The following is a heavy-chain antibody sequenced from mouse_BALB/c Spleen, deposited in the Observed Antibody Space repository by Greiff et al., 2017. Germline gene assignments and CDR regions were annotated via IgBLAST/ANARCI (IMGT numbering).Heavy chain of an antibody. D-gene: IGHD2-1*01. CDR3: ASPYGNYY. Sequence: EVQGVESGGGLVKPGGSLKLSCAASGFAFSSYDMSWVRQTPEKRLEWVAYISSGGGSTYYPDTVKGRFTISRDNAKNTLYLQMSSLKSEDTAMYYCASPYGNYYWGQGTLVTVSA. J-gene: IGHJ3*01. CDR1: GFAFSSYD. CDR2: ISSGGGST. V-gene: IGHV5-12-1*01.